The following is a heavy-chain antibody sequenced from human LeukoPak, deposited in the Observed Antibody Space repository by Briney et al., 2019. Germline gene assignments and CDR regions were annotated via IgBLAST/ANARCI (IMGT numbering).Heavy chain of an antibody. J-gene: IGHJ4*02. Sequence: ASVKVSCKSSGYTFSSYGFIWVRQAPGQGLEWMGWINAYNGNTNCAQNLQGRVTMTTDTSTSTAYMELRSLRSDDTAVYYCARRQGTTLNFDYWGQGTLVTVSS. CDR2: INAYNGNT. D-gene: IGHD1-1*01. CDR1: GYTFSSYG. CDR3: ARRQGTTLNFDY. V-gene: IGHV1-18*01.